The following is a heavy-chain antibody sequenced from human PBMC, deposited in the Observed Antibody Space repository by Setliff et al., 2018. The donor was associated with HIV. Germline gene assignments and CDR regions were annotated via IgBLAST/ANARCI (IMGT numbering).Heavy chain of an antibody. CDR1: GGSHTGYF. Sequence: PSATLSLTCTVSGGSHTGYFWTWIRQSPGKGLELVGQVNRDGGAHYNPSLRSRVTISVDTSKNQFSLKLTSMTAADPAVYYCARGWVRGPIISPGTYFSYGLDVWGQGTPVTVSS. V-gene: IGHV4-34*01. D-gene: IGHD3-10*01. CDR2: VNRDGGA. CDR3: ARGWVRGPIISPGTYFSYGLDV. J-gene: IGHJ6*02.